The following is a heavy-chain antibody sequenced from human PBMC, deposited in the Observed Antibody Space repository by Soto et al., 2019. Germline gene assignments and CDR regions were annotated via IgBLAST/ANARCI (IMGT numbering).Heavy chain of an antibody. J-gene: IGHJ4*02. Sequence: QGQLVQSGAEVKKPGASVKVSCKASGYTFTSYAMLWVRQAPGQRLEWMGWINAGNGNTKYSQKFQGRVTITRDTSASTAYMELSSLRSEDTAVYYCARSIVVVTAADYWGQGTLVTVSS. V-gene: IGHV1-3*01. CDR1: GYTFTSYA. CDR2: INAGNGNT. CDR3: ARSIVVVTAADY. D-gene: IGHD2-21*02.